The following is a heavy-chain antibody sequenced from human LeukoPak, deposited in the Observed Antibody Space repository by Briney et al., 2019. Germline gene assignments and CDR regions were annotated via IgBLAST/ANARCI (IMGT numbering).Heavy chain of an antibody. Sequence: PGGSLRLSCATSGFTFSSYSMTWVRQAPGKGLEWVSYISSSSTIYYADSVKGRFTISRDNAKNSLDLQMNSLRAEDTAVYYCAREQANYDFWSGYPYWGQGTLVTVSS. CDR3: AREQANYDFWSGYPY. J-gene: IGHJ4*02. D-gene: IGHD3-3*01. CDR2: ISSSSTI. CDR1: GFTFSSYS. V-gene: IGHV3-48*01.